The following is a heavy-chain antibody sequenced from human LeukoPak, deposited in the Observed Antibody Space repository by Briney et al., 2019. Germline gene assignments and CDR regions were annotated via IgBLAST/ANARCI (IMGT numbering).Heavy chain of an antibody. Sequence: TTGGSLRLSCAASGFTFSSYSMNWVRQAPGKGLEWVSSISSSSSYIYYADSVKGRFTISRDNAKNSLYLQMNSLRAEDTAVYYCATSVATELYYYYMDVWGKGTTVTVSS. CDR3: ATSVATELYYYYMDV. V-gene: IGHV3-21*01. CDR1: GFTFSSYS. J-gene: IGHJ6*03. D-gene: IGHD5-12*01. CDR2: ISSSSSYI.